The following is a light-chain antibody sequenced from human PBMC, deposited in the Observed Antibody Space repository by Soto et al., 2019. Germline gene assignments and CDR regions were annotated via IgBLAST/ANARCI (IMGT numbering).Light chain of an antibody. Sequence: QSALTQPASVSGSPGQSITISCTGSSSDVGGYNLVSWYQHHPGKAPKLIIYEGSQRPSGVSNRFFGSKSGNTASLTISGLQADYEADYHCCSYAGSSSYVFGTGTKVTVL. J-gene: IGLJ1*01. CDR1: SSDVGGYNL. CDR3: CSYAGSSSYV. CDR2: EGS. V-gene: IGLV2-23*01.